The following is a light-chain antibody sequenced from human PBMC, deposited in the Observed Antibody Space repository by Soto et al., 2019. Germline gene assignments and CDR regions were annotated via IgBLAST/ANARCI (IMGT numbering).Light chain of an antibody. Sequence: DIQVTQSASYVSASVGDRVTITCRASQGIKNWLAWYKQKPGKAPNLLSYTGSSLQSGVPSRVSGSGSGTDFTLTINSLQPEDFETYYCQQAASFPITFGQGTRLEIK. CDR2: TGS. V-gene: IGKV1-12*01. CDR3: QQAASFPIT. CDR1: QGIKNW. J-gene: IGKJ5*01.